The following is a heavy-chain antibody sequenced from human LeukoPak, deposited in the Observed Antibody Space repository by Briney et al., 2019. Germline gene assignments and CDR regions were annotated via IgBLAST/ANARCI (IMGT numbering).Heavy chain of an antibody. D-gene: IGHD2-2*01. V-gene: IGHV4-59*01. CDR2: IYYRGST. J-gene: IGHJ3*02. CDR3: ARAFKYCSSTSCDDAFDI. CDR1: GGSISSYY. Sequence: PSETLSLTCTVSGGSISSYYWSWIRQPPGKGLEWIGYIYYRGSTNYNPSLKSRVTISVDTSKNQFSLKLSSVTAADTAVYYCARAFKYCSSTSCDDAFDIWGQGTMVTVSS.